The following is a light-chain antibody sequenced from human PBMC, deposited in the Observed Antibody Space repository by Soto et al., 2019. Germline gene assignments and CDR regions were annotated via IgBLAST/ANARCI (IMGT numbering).Light chain of an antibody. CDR1: QSVSSY. Sequence: EFLFTQSRATLSLSPGERATLSCRARQSVSSYLAWYQQKPGQSPRLLIYDISHRATGIQARFSGSGSGTDFTLTISSLEPEDVAGYYCQQRGTFVGGTKVDI. CDR3: QQRGT. J-gene: IGKJ4*01. CDR2: DIS. V-gene: IGKV3-11*01.